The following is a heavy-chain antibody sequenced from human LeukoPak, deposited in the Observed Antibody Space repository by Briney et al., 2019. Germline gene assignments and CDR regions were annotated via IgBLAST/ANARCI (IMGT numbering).Heavy chain of an antibody. D-gene: IGHD2-8*01. CDR2: ISGNSSAT. CDR1: GFTLSSDA. V-gene: IGHV3-23*01. CDR3: AKVLAPNRHGALDF. J-gene: IGHJ3*01. Sequence: GGSLRLSCTASGFTLSSDAMSWVRQAPGKGLEWVSSISGNSSATYYTHPLKGRFTIFRDNSKNTLYLQMNSLRAEDTAIYYCAKVLAPNRHGALDFWGQGTMVTVSS.